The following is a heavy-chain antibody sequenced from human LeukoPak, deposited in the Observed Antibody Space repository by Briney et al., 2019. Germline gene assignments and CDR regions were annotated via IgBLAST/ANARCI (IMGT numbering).Heavy chain of an antibody. J-gene: IGHJ4*02. V-gene: IGHV1-2*02. Sequence: ASVKVSCKASGYTFTGYYMHWVRQAPGQGLEWMGWINPNSGGTNYAQKFQGRVTMTRGTSISTAYMELSRLRSDDTAVYYCARDLNDYGDYVGYWGQGTLVTVSS. CDR1: GYTFTGYY. D-gene: IGHD4-17*01. CDR3: ARDLNDYGDYVGY. CDR2: INPNSGGT.